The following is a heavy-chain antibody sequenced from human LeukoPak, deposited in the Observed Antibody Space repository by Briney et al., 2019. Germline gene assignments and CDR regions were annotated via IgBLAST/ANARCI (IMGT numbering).Heavy chain of an antibody. Sequence: ASVKVPCKASGYTFTGYYMHWVRQAPGQGLEWMGWINPNSGGTNYAQKFQGRVTMTRDTSISTAYMELSRLRSDDTAVYYCARGRHYYGSGSYLVWGQGTLVTVSS. V-gene: IGHV1-2*02. J-gene: IGHJ4*02. D-gene: IGHD3-10*01. CDR3: ARGRHYYGSGSYLV. CDR1: GYTFTGYY. CDR2: INPNSGGT.